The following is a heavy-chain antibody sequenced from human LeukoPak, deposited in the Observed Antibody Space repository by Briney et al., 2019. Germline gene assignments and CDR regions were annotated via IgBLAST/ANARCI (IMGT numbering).Heavy chain of an antibody. CDR1: GGSISSYY. J-gene: IGHJ5*02. CDR3: ARGLSIDGSRYNWFDP. V-gene: IGHV4-59*12. CDR2: IYYSGST. D-gene: IGHD3-10*01. Sequence: SETLSLTCTVSGGSISSYYWSWIRQPPGKGLEWIGYIYYSGSTNYNPSLKSRVTISVDTSKNQFSLKLSSVTAADTAVYYCARGLSIDGSRYNWFDPWGQGTLVTVSS.